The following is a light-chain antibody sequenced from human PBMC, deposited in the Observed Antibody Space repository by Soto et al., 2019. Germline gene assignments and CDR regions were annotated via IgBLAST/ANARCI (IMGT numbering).Light chain of an antibody. CDR2: LNSDGSH. Sequence: QPVLTQSPSASASLGASVKLTCTLSSGHSSYAIAWHQQQPEKGPRYLMKLNSDGSHSKGDGIPDRFSGSSSGAERYLTISSLQSEDEADYYCQTWCTGIHVFGTGTKLTVL. CDR1: SGHSSYA. J-gene: IGLJ1*01. CDR3: QTWCTGIHV. V-gene: IGLV4-69*01.